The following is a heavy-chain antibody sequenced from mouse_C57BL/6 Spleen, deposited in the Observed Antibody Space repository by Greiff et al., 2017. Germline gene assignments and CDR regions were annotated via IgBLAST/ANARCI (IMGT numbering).Heavy chain of an antibody. D-gene: IGHD4-1*01. J-gene: IGHJ1*03. V-gene: IGHV1-82*01. CDR3: ARVNCDWYFDV. CDR1: GYAFSSSW. Sequence: QVQLKESGPELVKPGASVKISCKASGYAFSSSWMNWVKQRPGKGLEWIGRIYPGDGDTNYNGKFKGKATLTADKSSSTAYMQLSSLTSEDSAVYFCARVNCDWYFDVWGTGTTVTVSS. CDR2: IYPGDGDT.